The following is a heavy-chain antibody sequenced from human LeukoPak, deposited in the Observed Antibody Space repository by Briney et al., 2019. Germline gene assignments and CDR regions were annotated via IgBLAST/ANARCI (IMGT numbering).Heavy chain of an antibody. D-gene: IGHD3-22*01. Sequence: GESLQISCKGSGYSFTSYWIGWVRQMPGKGLEWMGIIYPGDSDTRYSPSFQGQVTISADKSISTAYLQWSSLKASDTAMYYCARHGSYYDSSGYDAFDIWGQGTMVTVSS. CDR2: IYPGDSDT. CDR1: GYSFTSYW. V-gene: IGHV5-51*01. J-gene: IGHJ3*02. CDR3: ARHGSYYDSSGYDAFDI.